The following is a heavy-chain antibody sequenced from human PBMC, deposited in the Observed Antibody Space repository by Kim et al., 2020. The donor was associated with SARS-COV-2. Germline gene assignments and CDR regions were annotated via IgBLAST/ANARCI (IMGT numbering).Heavy chain of an antibody. CDR3: ARGLTMVRGSGWFDP. D-gene: IGHD3-10*01. V-gene: IGHV4-34*01. Sequence: PSLKSRVTISVDTSKNQFSLKLSSVTAADTAVYYCARGLTMVRGSGWFDPWGQGTLVTVSS. J-gene: IGHJ5*02.